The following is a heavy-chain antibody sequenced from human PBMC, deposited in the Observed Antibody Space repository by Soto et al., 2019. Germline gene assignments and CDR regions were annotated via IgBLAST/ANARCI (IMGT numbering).Heavy chain of an antibody. CDR1: GGSFSTRTYY. CDR3: ARHLYEYASGSYFDY. D-gene: IGHD3-10*01. V-gene: IGHV4-39*01. CDR2: VYYSGSS. J-gene: IGHJ4*02. Sequence: SETLSLTCTVSGGSFSTRTYYWGWVRQPPGKGLEWIGNVYYSGSSYYNPSLKSRVTISIDTSKNQFSLKVTSVTAADTAVYYCARHLYEYASGSYFDYWGQGTQVTVSS.